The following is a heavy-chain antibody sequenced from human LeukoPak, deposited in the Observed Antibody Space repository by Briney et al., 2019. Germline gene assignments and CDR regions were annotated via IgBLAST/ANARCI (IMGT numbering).Heavy chain of an antibody. CDR3: ANGYDFWSGYYFDY. CDR2: ISGSGGST. Sequence: HPGGSLRLSCAASGFTVSSIYMSWVRQAPGKGLEWVTAISGSGGSTYYADSVKGRFTISRDNSKNTLYLQMNSLRAEDTAVYYCANGYDFWSGYYFDYWGQGTLVTVSS. V-gene: IGHV3-23*01. D-gene: IGHD3-3*01. CDR1: GFTVSSIY. J-gene: IGHJ4*02.